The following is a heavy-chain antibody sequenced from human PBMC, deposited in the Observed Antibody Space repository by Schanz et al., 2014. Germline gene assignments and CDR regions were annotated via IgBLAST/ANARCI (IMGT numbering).Heavy chain of an antibody. CDR3: ANSMVRGVRMSDNWFGP. CDR1: GGSISSTFYY. D-gene: IGHD3-10*01. Sequence: QLQLQESGPGLVKPSETLSLTCTVSGGSISSTFYYWGWIRQPPGKGLDWIGTISYSGSTYYNPPQKSGVPIPVDPPKTLFSRKLNSVTAADTAVYYCANSMVRGVRMSDNWFGPWGQGTLVSVSS. V-gene: IGHV4-39*01. CDR2: ISYSGST. J-gene: IGHJ5*02.